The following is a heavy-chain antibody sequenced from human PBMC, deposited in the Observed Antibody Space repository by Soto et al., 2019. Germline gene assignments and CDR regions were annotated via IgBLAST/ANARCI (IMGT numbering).Heavy chain of an antibody. Sequence: PGESLKISCEGSGYSFATYWIGWVRQMPGKGLEWMGIIYPDDSDTRYSPSFQAQVTISADKSINTAYLQWSSLKASDSAIYYCARQYSSSWNYYYYGVDVWGQGTTVTVSS. CDR3: ARQYSSSWNYYYYGVDV. V-gene: IGHV5-51*01. CDR2: IYPDDSDT. D-gene: IGHD6-13*01. CDR1: GYSFATYW. J-gene: IGHJ6*02.